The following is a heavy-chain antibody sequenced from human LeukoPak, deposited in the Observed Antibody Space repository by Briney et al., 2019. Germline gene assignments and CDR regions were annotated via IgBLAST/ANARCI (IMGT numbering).Heavy chain of an antibody. V-gene: IGHV1-69*05. CDR1: GGTFSSYA. D-gene: IGHD2/OR15-2a*01. J-gene: IGHJ4*02. CDR3: ARDRYYRPFDY. Sequence: SVKVSCKASGGTFSSYAISWVRQAPGQGLEWIGRIIPIFGTANYAQKFQGRVAITTDESTSTAYMELSSLRSEDTAVYYCARDRYYRPFDYWGQGTLVTVSS. CDR2: IIPIFGTA.